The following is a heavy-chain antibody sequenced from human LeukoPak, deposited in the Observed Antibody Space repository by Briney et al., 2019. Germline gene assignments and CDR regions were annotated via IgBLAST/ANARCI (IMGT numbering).Heavy chain of an antibody. J-gene: IGHJ4*02. V-gene: IGHV1-58*02. D-gene: IGHD4/OR15-4a*01. CDR1: GYTFTSYA. CDR3: AADDLNMGY. Sequence: SVKVSCKASGYTFTSYAIQWVRQARGQRLEWIGWIVVGSGNANIAQKFQERVTITRDMSTSTAYMELSSLRSDDTAVYYCAADDLNMGYWGQGTLVTVSP. CDR2: IVVGSGNA.